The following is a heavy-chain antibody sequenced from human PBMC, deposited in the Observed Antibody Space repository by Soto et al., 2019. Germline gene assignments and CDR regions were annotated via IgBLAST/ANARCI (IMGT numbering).Heavy chain of an antibody. CDR2: IYYSGST. D-gene: IGHD2-15*01. CDR1: GGSISSYY. Sequence: PSETLSLTCTVSGGSISSYYWSWIRQPPGKGLEWIGYIYYSGSTNYNPSLKSRVTISVDTSKNQFSLKLSSVTAADTAVYYCARDPRYCSGGSCYQAFGFDPWGQGTLLTVSS. V-gene: IGHV4-59*01. CDR3: ARDPRYCSGGSCYQAFGFDP. J-gene: IGHJ5*02.